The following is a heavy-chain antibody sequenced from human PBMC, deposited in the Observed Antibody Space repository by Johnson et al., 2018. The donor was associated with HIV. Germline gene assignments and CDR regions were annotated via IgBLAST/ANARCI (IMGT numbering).Heavy chain of an antibody. CDR1: GFTFSSYG. CDR2: ISYDGSNK. Sequence: QVQLVESGGGVVQPGRSLRLSCAASGFTFSSYGMHWVRQAPGKGLEWVAVISYDGSNKYYADSVKGRFTISRDNSKNTLFLQMNSLRADDTAMYYCATSTASDALDIWGQGTMVTVSS. D-gene: IGHD1-1*01. J-gene: IGHJ3*02. V-gene: IGHV3-30*03. CDR3: ATSTASDALDI.